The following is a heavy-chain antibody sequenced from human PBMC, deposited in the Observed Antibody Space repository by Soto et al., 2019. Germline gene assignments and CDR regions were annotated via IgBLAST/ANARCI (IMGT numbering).Heavy chain of an antibody. CDR1: GGSISSYY. Sequence: PSETLSLTCTVSGGSISSYYWSWIRQPPGKGLEWIGYIYYSGSTNYNPSLKSRVTISVDTSKNQFSLKLSSVTAADTAVYYCARDYSGYCSSTSCYTGYNCFDPWGQGTLVTVSS. CDR3: ARDYSGYCSSTSCYTGYNCFDP. CDR2: IYYSGST. D-gene: IGHD2-2*02. J-gene: IGHJ5*02. V-gene: IGHV4-59*01.